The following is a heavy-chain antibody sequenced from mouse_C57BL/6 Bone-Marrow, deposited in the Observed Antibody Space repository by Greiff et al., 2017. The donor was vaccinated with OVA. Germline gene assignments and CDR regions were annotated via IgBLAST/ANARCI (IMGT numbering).Heavy chain of an antibody. CDR3: ARGGLLPAWFAD. V-gene: IGHV1-55*01. Sequence: QVQLQQPGAELVKPGASVKMSCKASGYTFTSYWITWVKQRPGQGLEWIGDIYPGSGSTNYNEKFKSKATLTVDTSSSTAYMQLSSLTSEDSAVYYCARGGLLPAWFADWGQGTLVTVSA. J-gene: IGHJ3*01. D-gene: IGHD2-3*01. CDR2: IYPGSGST. CDR1: GYTFTSYW.